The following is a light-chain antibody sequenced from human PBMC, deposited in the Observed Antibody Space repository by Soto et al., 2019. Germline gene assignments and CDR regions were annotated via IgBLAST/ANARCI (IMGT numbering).Light chain of an antibody. CDR2: GAS. CDR3: QHYGSSLPIT. Sequence: EIVLTQSPATLSLSPWERATLSCRASQSVSNNYLAWYQQKPGQAPRLLIYGASSRATGIPGRFSGRGSGTDFALTISRLEPEDFAVYYCQHYGSSLPITFGPGTKVDIK. CDR1: QSVSNNY. J-gene: IGKJ3*01. V-gene: IGKV3-20*01.